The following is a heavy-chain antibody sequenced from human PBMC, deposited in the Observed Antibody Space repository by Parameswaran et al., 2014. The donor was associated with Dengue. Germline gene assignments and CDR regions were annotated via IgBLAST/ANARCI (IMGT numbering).Heavy chain of an antibody. J-gene: IGHJ4*02. Sequence: RWIRQPPGKGLEWIGFISYSGSPNYNPSLTSRVTISVDASKKQFSLRLSSVTTADTGVYYCASEMRNLPYYFNYWGPGNPGHRLL. D-gene: IGHD1-14*01. CDR2: ISYSGSP. CDR3: ASEMRNLPYYFNY. V-gene: IGHV4-59*01.